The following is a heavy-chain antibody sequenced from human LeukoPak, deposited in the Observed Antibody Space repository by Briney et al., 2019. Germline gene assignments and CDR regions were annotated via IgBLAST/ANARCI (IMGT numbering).Heavy chain of an antibody. CDR3: ARNLYDFLTGFDS. Sequence: GGALRLSCAASGFTFSTYSMNWVRQSPGKGLEWVSYIRSSSSIIHYADSVKGRFTISRDNAKSSLYLQMNSLRDEDTAVYYCARNLYDFLTGFDSWGQGTLVTVSS. V-gene: IGHV3-48*02. J-gene: IGHJ4*02. CDR1: GFTFSTYS. CDR2: IRSSSSII. D-gene: IGHD3-9*01.